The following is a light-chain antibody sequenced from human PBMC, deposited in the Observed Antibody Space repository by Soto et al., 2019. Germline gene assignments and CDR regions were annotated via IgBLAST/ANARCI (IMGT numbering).Light chain of an antibody. CDR1: KNDIGVYDF. CDR3: QSYAGSNTYV. V-gene: IGLV2-8*01. J-gene: IGLJ1*01. Sequence: QSALTQPPSASGSPGQSVTISCTGTKNDIGVYDFVSWYQHHPGKAPRVIIYEVVQRPSGVPDRFSGSKSGNTASLTVSWLHAADEADYFCQSYAGSNTYVFGSGTKLTVL. CDR2: EVV.